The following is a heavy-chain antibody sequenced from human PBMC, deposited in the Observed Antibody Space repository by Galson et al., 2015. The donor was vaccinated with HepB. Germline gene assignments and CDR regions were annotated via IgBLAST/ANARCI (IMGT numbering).Heavy chain of an antibody. J-gene: IGHJ4*02. CDR2: ITSSSNHI. D-gene: IGHD1-26*01. Sequence: SLRLSCAASGFIFSDYTMNWVRQAPGKGLEWVSSITSSSNHIYYADPMKGRFTISRDNAKNSLYLQMNSLRPEDTAVYYCARSHFSGSFYGVGGYWGQGTLVTVSS. CDR1: GFIFSDYT. CDR3: ARSHFSGSFYGVGGY. V-gene: IGHV3-21*01.